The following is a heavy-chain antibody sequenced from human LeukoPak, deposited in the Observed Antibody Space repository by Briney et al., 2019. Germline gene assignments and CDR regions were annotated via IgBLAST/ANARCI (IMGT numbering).Heavy chain of an antibody. Sequence: SETLSLTCAVYGGSLSAYYWSWIRQPPGKGLEWIGEINHSGGTNYNPSLKSRVTISVDTSKNQFSLKLSSVTAADTAVYYCARYLSDSGSYPVAYYYYGMDVWGQGTTVTVSS. J-gene: IGHJ6*02. CDR2: INHSGGT. D-gene: IGHD1-26*01. V-gene: IGHV4-34*01. CDR1: GGSLSAYY. CDR3: ARYLSDSGSYPVAYYYYGMDV.